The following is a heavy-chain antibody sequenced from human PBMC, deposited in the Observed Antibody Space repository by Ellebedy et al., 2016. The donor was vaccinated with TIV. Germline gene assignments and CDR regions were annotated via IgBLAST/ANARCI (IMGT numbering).Heavy chain of an antibody. Sequence: AAPVKVSCKASGYTFTAYAMTWVRQAPGQGLEWMGWINTGTGNPTYAQDFTGRFVFSLDTSVNTAYLQINSLKAEDTAVYYCARISQFSNDNFWGQGTLVTVSS. CDR3: ARISQFSNDNF. CDR2: INTGTGNP. D-gene: IGHD3-9*01. V-gene: IGHV7-4-1*02. CDR1: GYTFTAYA. J-gene: IGHJ4*02.